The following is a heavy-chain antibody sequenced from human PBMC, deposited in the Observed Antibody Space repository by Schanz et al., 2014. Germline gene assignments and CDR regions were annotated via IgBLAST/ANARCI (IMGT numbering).Heavy chain of an antibody. Sequence: QVQLLQSGSEVKKPGASVKVSCEISGYTVSALAMHWVRQAPGKGLEWLGGFDVEDGETIYAQKFQGRVTMTSDTSTSTVYMELSSMRSEDTAVYYCARDGEAAADCDYWGQGTLVTVSS. D-gene: IGHD6-13*01. J-gene: IGHJ4*02. CDR2: FDVEDGET. CDR3: ARDGEAAADCDY. CDR1: GYTVSALA. V-gene: IGHV1-24*01.